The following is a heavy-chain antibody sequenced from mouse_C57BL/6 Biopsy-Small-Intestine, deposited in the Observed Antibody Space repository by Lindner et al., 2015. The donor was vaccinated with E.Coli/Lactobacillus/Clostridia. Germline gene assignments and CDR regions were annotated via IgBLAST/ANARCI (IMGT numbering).Heavy chain of an antibody. CDR1: GYTFTSYT. CDR2: INPSSGYT. D-gene: IGHD2-2*01. V-gene: IGHV1-4*01. CDR3: ARYGYDYWYFDV. J-gene: IGHJ1*03. Sequence: VQLQESGAELARPGASVKMSCKASGYTFTSYTMHWVKQRPGQGLEWIGYINPSSGYTKYNQKFKDKATLTADKSSSTAYMQLSSLTSEDSAVYYCARYGYDYWYFDVWGTGTTVTVSS.